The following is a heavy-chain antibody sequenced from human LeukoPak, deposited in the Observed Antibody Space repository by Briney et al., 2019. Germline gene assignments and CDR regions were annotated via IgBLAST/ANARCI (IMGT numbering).Heavy chain of an antibody. J-gene: IGHJ4*02. CDR2: ISGSGGNT. D-gene: IGHD4-17*01. CDR1: GFTFSKYA. Sequence: GGSLRLSCAASGFTFSKYAMTWVRQAPGKGLEWASGISGSGGNTYYADSVKGRFTISRDNAKDTLFLQMNSLRAEDTAVYYCAKDPKGTTVTTYWFVYWGRGTLVTVSS. CDR3: AKDPKGTTVTTYWFVY. V-gene: IGHV3-23*01.